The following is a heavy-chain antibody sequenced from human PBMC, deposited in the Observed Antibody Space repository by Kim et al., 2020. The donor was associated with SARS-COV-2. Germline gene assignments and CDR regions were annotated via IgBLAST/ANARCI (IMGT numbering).Heavy chain of an antibody. J-gene: IGHJ4*02. CDR3: ARTKGALLLPFDS. D-gene: IGHD2-15*01. CDR2: LYYSGST. CDR1: GGSISSSSYY. Sequence: SETLSLTCTVSGGSISSSSYYWGWIRQPPGKGREWIVTLYYSGSTYYTPSHTSRVTISIATSKNPFSLRLASVAAADTAIYDCARTKGALLLPFDSWGQGTLVTVSP. V-gene: IGHV4-39*01.